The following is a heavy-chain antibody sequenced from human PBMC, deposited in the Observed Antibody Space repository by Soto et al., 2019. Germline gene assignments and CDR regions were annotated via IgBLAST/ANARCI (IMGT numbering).Heavy chain of an antibody. CDR2: IYTSGST. D-gene: IGHD5-12*01. J-gene: IGHJ4*02. V-gene: IGHV4-4*07. CDR3: ARGRRDGYKEYYFDY. CDR1: GGSISSYY. Sequence: NPSETLSLTCTVSGGSISSYYWSWIRQPAGKGLEWIGRIYTSGSTNYNPSLKSRVTMSVDTSKNQFSLKLSSVTAADTAVYYCARGRRDGYKEYYFDYWGQGTLVTVSS.